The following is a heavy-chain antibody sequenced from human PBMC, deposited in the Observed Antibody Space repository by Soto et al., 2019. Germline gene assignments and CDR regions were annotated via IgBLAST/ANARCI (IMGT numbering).Heavy chain of an antibody. Sequence: GKGLEWVGFIRSKAYGGTTEYAASVKGRFTISRDDSNSIAYLQMNSLKTEDTAVYYCQYQLLTYYYGMDVWGQGTTVTVSS. J-gene: IGHJ6*02. CDR3: QYQLLTYYYGMDV. CDR2: IRSKAYGGTT. D-gene: IGHD2-2*01. V-gene: IGHV3-49*02.